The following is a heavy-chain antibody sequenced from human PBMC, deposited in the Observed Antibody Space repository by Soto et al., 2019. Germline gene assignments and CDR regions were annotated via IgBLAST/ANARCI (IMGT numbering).Heavy chain of an antibody. CDR3: ARENVLLWFGELLYPFGYYGMDV. CDR1: GFTFSSYG. CDR2: ISYDGSNK. D-gene: IGHD3-10*01. V-gene: IGHV3-30*03. Sequence: QGQLVESGGGVVQPGRSLRLSCAASGFTFSSYGMHWVRQAPGKGLEWVAVISYDGSNKYYADSVKGRFTISRDNSKNTLYLQMNSLRAEDTAVYYCARENVLLWFGELLYPFGYYGMDVWGQGTTVTVSS. J-gene: IGHJ6*02.